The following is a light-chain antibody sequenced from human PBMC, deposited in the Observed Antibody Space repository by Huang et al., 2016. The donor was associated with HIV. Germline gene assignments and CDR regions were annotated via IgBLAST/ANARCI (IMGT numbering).Light chain of an antibody. CDR1: QSVSNY. CDR3: QQYGGSPLT. CDR2: GAS. Sequence: EIVLTQSPGTLSLSPGETATLSCRASQSVSNYLAWYQHKPGQAPRLLIYGASSRATGIPDRFSGSVSGTDFTLTISRLEPEDFAFYYCQQYGGSPLTFGGGIKVETK. V-gene: IGKV3-20*01. J-gene: IGKJ4*01.